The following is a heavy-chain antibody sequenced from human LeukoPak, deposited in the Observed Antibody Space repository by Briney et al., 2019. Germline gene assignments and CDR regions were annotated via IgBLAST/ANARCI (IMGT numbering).Heavy chain of an antibody. V-gene: IGHV3-48*03. J-gene: IGHJ4*02. CDR3: ARDRGTYGSGSDFDY. CDR2: ISSSGSTI. Sequence: GGSLRLSCAASGFTFSSCEMNWVRQAPGKGLEWVSYISSSGSTIYYADSVKGRFTISRDNAKNSLYLQMNSLRAEDTAVYYCARDRGTYGSGSDFDYWGQGTLVTVSS. D-gene: IGHD3-10*01. CDR1: GFTFSSCE.